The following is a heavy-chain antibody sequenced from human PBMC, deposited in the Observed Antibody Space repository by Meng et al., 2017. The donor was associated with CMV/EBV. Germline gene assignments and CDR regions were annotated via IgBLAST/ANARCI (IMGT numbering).Heavy chain of an antibody. Sequence: VQLKQWGARRLKPSETLAHPCAVYGGSFRGYHWGRIRQPPGKGLEWIGEINHSGSTNYNPSLKSRVTISVDTSKNQFSLKLSSVTAADTAVYYCASSLTYPDYWGQGTLVTVSS. J-gene: IGHJ4*02. CDR1: GGSFRGYH. CDR3: ASSLTYPDY. D-gene: IGHD2-15*01. V-gene: IGHV4-34*01. CDR2: INHSGST.